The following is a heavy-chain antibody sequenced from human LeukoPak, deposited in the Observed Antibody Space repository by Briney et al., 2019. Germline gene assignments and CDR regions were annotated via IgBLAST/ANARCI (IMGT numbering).Heavy chain of an antibody. CDR1: GGSISSSY. CDR2: ISDSGST. J-gene: IGHJ5*02. Sequence: SETLSLTCTVSGGSISSSYWSWIRQPPGKGLEWIGYISDSGSTNYNPSLKSRVTISVDTSKNQLFLKLRSVTTADTAVYYCARGYQLLREDWFDPWGQGTLVTVSS. CDR3: ARGYQLLREDWFDP. V-gene: IGHV4-59*01. D-gene: IGHD2-2*01.